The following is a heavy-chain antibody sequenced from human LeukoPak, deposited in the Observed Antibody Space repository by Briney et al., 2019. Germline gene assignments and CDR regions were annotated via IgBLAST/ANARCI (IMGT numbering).Heavy chain of an antibody. CDR2: IRESGGGT. J-gene: IGHJ4*02. V-gene: IGHV3-23*01. D-gene: IGHD3-10*01. CDR1: GITVSNYG. CDR3: AKRGIVIRGVLIMGFHKEAYHFDY. Sequence: GGSLRLYCVVSGITVSNYGMSWVRQAPGKGREWVSGIRESGGGTNYAGSVKGRFTISRDNSMNTVYLPMNSLRAEDTAVYFCAKRGIVIRGVLIMGFHKEAYHFDYWGQGILVTVSS.